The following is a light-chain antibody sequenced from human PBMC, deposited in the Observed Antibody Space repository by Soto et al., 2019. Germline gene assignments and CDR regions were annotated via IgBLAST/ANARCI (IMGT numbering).Light chain of an antibody. CDR2: GAS. V-gene: IGKV3-20*01. CDR1: QSVSSY. J-gene: IGKJ1*01. CDR3: QQYGSSPRT. Sequence: EIVLTQSPGTLSLSPGERATLSCRASQSVSSYLAWYQQKPGQAPRLLIYGASSRATGIPDRFSGSGSGTDFTLTISRLEPEDFAVYYCQQYGSSPRTFGQGTQVDIK.